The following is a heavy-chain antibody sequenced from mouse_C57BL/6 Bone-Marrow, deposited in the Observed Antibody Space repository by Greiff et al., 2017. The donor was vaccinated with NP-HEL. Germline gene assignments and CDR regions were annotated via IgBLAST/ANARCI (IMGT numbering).Heavy chain of an antibody. CDR3: ARGGYDEAWFAY. CDR2: ISNLAYSI. D-gene: IGHD2-2*01. CDR1: GFTFSDYG. J-gene: IGHJ3*01. Sequence: EVKLVESGGGLVQPGGSLKLSCAASGFTFSDYGMAWVRQAPRKGPEWVAFISNLAYSIYYADTVTGRFTISRENAKNTLYLEMSSLRSEDTAMYYCARGGYDEAWFAYWGQGTLVTVSA. V-gene: IGHV5-15*01.